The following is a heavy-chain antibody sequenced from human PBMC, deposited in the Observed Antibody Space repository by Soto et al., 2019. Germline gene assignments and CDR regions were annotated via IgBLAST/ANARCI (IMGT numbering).Heavy chain of an antibody. CDR3: ARDLGGGYCSGGSCYWGYYYYYGMDV. Sequence: QVQLVESGGGVVQPGRSLRLSCAASGFTFSSYAMHWVRQPPGKGLEWVAVISYDGSNKYYADSVKGRFTISRDNSKNTPYLKMNSLRAEDTAVYYCARDLGGGYCSGGSCYWGYYYYYGMDVWGQGTTVTVSS. V-gene: IGHV3-30-3*01. CDR1: GFTFSSYA. D-gene: IGHD2-15*01. CDR2: ISYDGSNK. J-gene: IGHJ6*02.